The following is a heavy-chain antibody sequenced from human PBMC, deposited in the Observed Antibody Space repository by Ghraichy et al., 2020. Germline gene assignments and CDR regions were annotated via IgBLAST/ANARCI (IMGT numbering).Heavy chain of an antibody. V-gene: IGHV4-39*01. CDR2: IFHSGST. J-gene: IGHJ4*02. Sequence: SETLSLTCTVSGGSISSNNYYWGWIHQPPGKGLEWIGSIFHSGSTYYNPSLKSRVTISVDTSKNQFSLKLTSVTAADTAVYYCARPYGGKSDYWGQRTLVTVSS. CDR3: ARPYGGKSDY. D-gene: IGHD4-23*01. CDR1: GGSISSNNYY.